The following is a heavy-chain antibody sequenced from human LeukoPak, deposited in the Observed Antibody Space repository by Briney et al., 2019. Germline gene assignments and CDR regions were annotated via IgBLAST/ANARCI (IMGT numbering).Heavy chain of an antibody. CDR1: GGSISSYY. D-gene: IGHD2-15*01. V-gene: IGHV4-59*12. Sequence: SETLSLTCTVSGGSISSYYWSWIRQPPGKGLEWIGSLYYSGSTYYNPSLKSRVTISVDTSKNQFSLKLSSVTAADTAVYYCARASRGVVGPWFDPWGQGTPVTVSS. CDR3: ARASRGVVGPWFDP. CDR2: LYYSGST. J-gene: IGHJ5*02.